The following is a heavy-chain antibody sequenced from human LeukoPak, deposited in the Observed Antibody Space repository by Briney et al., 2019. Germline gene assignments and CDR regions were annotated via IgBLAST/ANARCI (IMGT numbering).Heavy chain of an antibody. CDR3: ARDPRPNYYDSSGLS. CDR2: ISGRGGTT. J-gene: IGHJ4*02. V-gene: IGHV3-23*01. D-gene: IGHD3-22*01. Sequence: GGSLRLSCVASKFTFSSYALTWVRQAPGKGLEWVSAISGRGGTTYYADSVKGRFTISRDNSKNTLYLQMNSLRAEDTAVYYCARDPRPNYYDSSGLSWGQGTLVTVSS. CDR1: KFTFSSYA.